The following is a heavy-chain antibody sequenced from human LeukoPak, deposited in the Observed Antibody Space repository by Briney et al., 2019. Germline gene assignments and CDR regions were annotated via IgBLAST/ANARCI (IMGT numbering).Heavy chain of an antibody. Sequence: ASVKVSCKASGYTFTSYGISWVRQAPGQGLEWMGWISAYNGNTNYAQKLQGRVTMTTDTSTSTAYMELRSLRSDDTAVYYCTRDMGGSYYYYGMDVWGQGTTVTVSS. D-gene: IGHD2-15*01. V-gene: IGHV1-18*01. J-gene: IGHJ6*02. CDR1: GYTFTSYG. CDR3: TRDMGGSYYYYGMDV. CDR2: ISAYNGNT.